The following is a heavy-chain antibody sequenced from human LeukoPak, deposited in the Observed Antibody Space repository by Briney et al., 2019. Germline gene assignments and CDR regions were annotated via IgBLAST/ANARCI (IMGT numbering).Heavy chain of an antibody. CDR2: IGGSGTRT. CDR1: GFAFSRND. CDR3: AKYRGFGDSYDS. D-gene: IGHD3-10*01. V-gene: IGHV3-23*01. Sequence: GGSLRLSCAASGFAFSRNDMSWVRQAPGKGLEWVSSIGGSGTRTYYADSVKGRFTISRDTSKNTLYLQMNSLRAEDAAVYYCAKYRGFGDSYDSWGQGTLVTVPS. J-gene: IGHJ4*02.